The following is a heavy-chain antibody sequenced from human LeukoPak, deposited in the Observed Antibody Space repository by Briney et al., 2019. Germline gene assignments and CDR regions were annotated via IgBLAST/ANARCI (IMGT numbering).Heavy chain of an antibody. V-gene: IGHV1-8*01. J-gene: IGHJ6*02. D-gene: IGHD2-15*01. CDR2: MNPNSGNT. CDR1: GYTFTSYD. CDR3: ATDAIRYCSGGSCSDYYYGMDV. Sequence: ASVKVSCKASGYTFTSYDINWVRQATGQGLERMGWMNPNSGNTGYAQKFQGRVTMTRNTSISTAYMELSSLRSEDTAVYYCATDAIRYCSGGSCSDYYYGMDVWGQGATVTVSS.